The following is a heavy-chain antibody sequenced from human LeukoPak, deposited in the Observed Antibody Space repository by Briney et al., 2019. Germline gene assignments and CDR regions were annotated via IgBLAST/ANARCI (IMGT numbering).Heavy chain of an antibody. D-gene: IGHD3-22*01. V-gene: IGHV1-69*13. CDR2: IIPIFGTA. Sequence: SVKVYCKASGGTFSSYAISWVRQAPGQGLEWMGGIIPIFGTANYAQKFQGRVTITADESTSTAYMELSSLRSEDTAVYYCASRRSYYYDSSGYIEHWGQGTLVTVSS. CDR1: GGTFSSYA. J-gene: IGHJ1*01. CDR3: ASRRSYYYDSSGYIEH.